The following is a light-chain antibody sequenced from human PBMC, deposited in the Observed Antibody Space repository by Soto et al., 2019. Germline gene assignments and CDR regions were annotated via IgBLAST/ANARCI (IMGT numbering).Light chain of an antibody. Sequence: EILMTQYTATLSVSPGERATLSCRASQSVNSMLAWYQQKPGQAPRLLIYGASTRATGIPARFSGSGSGTEFTLTISSLQSEDFAVYYCQKYNEWPLTFGGGTKVAIK. CDR2: GAS. J-gene: IGKJ4*01. CDR3: QKYNEWPLT. CDR1: QSVNSM. V-gene: IGKV3-15*01.